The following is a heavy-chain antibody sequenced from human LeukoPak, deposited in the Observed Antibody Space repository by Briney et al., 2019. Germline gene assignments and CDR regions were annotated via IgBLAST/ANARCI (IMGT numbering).Heavy chain of an antibody. CDR2: MNPNSGNT. J-gene: IGHJ4*02. CDR1: GYTFTSYD. Sequence: ASVKVSCKASGYTFTSYDINWVRQATGQGLEWMGWMNPNSGNTGYAQKFQGRVTMTRNTSISTAYMELSSLRSEDTAVYYCALYDSSGMSFDYWGQGTLVTVSS. D-gene: IGHD3-22*01. CDR3: ALYDSSGMSFDY. V-gene: IGHV1-8*01.